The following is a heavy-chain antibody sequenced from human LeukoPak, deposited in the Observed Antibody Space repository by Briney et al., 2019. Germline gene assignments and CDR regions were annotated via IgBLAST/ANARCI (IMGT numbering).Heavy chain of an antibody. D-gene: IGHD2-15*01. CDR2: IKEDGGEG. V-gene: IGHV3-7*03. CDR1: GFTFSSYW. CDR3: AKDARV. Sequence: GGSLRLSCAASGFTFSSYWMTWVRQAPGKGLEWVANIKEDGGEGYYVDSVKGRFTVSRDNAKNSLYLQLTSLRADDSAIYYCAKDARVWGKGTTVTVSS. J-gene: IGHJ6*04.